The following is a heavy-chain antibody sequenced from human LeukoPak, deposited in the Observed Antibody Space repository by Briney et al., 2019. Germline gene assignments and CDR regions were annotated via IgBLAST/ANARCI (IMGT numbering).Heavy chain of an antibody. D-gene: IGHD2-2*01. V-gene: IGHV3-23*01. Sequence: PGGSLRLSCAASGFTFRTYAMTWVRQAPGKGLEWVSGISGSRESTYYADSVKGRFTVSRDNSKNTVYLQMNSLTAEDTAVYFCAKDRDYCSSTGCYWDYWGQGTLVTVSS. CDR1: GFTFRTYA. CDR3: AKDRDYCSSTGCYWDY. J-gene: IGHJ4*02. CDR2: ISGSREST.